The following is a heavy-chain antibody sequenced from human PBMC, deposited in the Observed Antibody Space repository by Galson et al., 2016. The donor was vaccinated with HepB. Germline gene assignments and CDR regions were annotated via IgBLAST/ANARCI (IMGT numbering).Heavy chain of an antibody. CDR2: LYYNGST. V-gene: IGHV4-59*05. Sequence: LRLSCAVSGFTVGNNFMTWVRQAPGKGLEWIGSLYYNGSTYYNSSLKSRVTISVGTSDTQFSLKMTSMTASDTAVYYCARLYPFDFWGQGALVIVSS. CDR1: GFTVGNNF. D-gene: IGHD2-2*01. J-gene: IGHJ4*02. CDR3: ARLYPFDF.